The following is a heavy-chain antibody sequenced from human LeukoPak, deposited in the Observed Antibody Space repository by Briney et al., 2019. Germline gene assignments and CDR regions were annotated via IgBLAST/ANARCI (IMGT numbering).Heavy chain of an antibody. J-gene: IGHJ5*02. D-gene: IGHD6-19*01. Sequence: GGSLRLSCAASGFTVSSNYMSWVRQAPGKGLEWVSVIYSGGSTYYADSVKGRFTISRDNSKNTLYLQMNSLRAEDTAVYYCAREIAVAGTSIWFDPWGQGTLVTVSS. CDR1: GFTVSSNY. V-gene: IGHV3-53*01. CDR2: IYSGGST. CDR3: AREIAVAGTSIWFDP.